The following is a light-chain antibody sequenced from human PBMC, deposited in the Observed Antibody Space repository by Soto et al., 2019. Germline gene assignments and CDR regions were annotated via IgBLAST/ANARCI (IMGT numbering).Light chain of an antibody. CDR1: QSISSW. Sequence: DIQMTQSPSTLSASVGDRVTITCRASQSISSWLAWYQQKPGKAPKLLIFDASSLESGVPSRFSGSGSGTEFPLTNSSLQPDDFATYYCQQYNSYPWTFGQGTKVELK. CDR2: DAS. J-gene: IGKJ1*01. V-gene: IGKV1-5*01. CDR3: QQYNSYPWT.